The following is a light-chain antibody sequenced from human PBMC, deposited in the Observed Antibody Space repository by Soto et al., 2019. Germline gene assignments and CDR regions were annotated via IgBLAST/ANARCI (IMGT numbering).Light chain of an antibody. J-gene: IGKJ5*01. CDR3: QQYKSWPIT. CDR1: QSVDTN. CDR2: GVS. V-gene: IGKV3D-15*01. Sequence: EIVMTQSPATLSLSPGDTATLSCRASQSVDTNLAWYVQKPGQAPRRLMYGVSTWGTGVTARFSGSGSGTEFTRTISSLQSEEFAIYYCQQYKSWPITFGQGTRLEIK.